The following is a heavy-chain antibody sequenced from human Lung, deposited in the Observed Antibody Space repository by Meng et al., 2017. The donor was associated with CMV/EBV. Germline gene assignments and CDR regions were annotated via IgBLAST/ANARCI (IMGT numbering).Heavy chain of an antibody. J-gene: IGHJ4*02. Sequence: ASVKVSCKASGYTFTGYYMHWVRQAPGQGLEWMGWINPNSGGTNYAQKFQDRVTMTRDTSIGTTYMELSRLRSDDTAVYYCARDRYIRVGAPGDYWGQGTLVTVSS. V-gene: IGHV1-2*02. CDR3: ARDRYIRVGAPGDY. D-gene: IGHD1-26*01. CDR1: GYTFTGYY. CDR2: INPNSGGT.